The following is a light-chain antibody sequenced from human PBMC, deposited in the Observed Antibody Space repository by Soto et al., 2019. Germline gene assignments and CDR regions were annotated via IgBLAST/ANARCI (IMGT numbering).Light chain of an antibody. CDR3: QQYGSSSEIT. CDR1: QSVNSNY. Sequence: EIVLTQSPGTLSLSPGERATLSCRASQSVNSNYLAWYQQKPGQAPRLLISDASSRATDVPDRFSGSGSGTDFTLTISGLEPEDSAVYYCQQYGSSSEITFGQGTRLEIK. V-gene: IGKV3-20*01. CDR2: DAS. J-gene: IGKJ5*01.